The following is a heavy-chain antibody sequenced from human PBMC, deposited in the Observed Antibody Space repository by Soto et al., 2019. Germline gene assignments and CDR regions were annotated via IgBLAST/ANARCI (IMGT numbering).Heavy chain of an antibody. D-gene: IGHD3-10*01. J-gene: IGHJ6*02. CDR1: GFSLSTSGVG. Sequence: QITLKESGPTLVKPTQTLTLTCTFSGFSLSTSGVGVGWIRQPPGKALEWLALIYWNDDKRYSPSLKSRLTSPKDTSKHQVSLTMDNMDPVDTATYYCAHSSKVLWFGVINCYYYYVMDVWGQGTTVTVSS. CDR2: IYWNDDK. V-gene: IGHV2-5*01. CDR3: AHSSKVLWFGVINCYYYYVMDV.